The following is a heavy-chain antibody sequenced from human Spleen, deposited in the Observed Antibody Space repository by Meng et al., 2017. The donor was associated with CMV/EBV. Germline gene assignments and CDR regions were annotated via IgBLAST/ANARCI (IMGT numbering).Heavy chain of an antibody. CDR3: ARGGQWRIRWPTDY. J-gene: IGHJ4*02. V-gene: IGHV4-34*01. CDR1: GGSFSGYY. D-gene: IGHD6-19*01. CDR2: INHSGST. Sequence: VQLQQWGAGLLKPSETLSLTCAVYGGSFSGYYWSWIRQPPGKGLEWIGEINHSGSTNYNPSLKSRVTISVDTSKNQFSLKLSSVTAADTAVYYCARGGQWRIRWPTDYWGQGTLVTVLL.